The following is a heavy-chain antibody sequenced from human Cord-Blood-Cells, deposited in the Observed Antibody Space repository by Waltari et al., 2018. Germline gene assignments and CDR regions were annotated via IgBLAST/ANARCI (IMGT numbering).Heavy chain of an antibody. J-gene: IGHJ3*02. CDR2: INPNSGGT. V-gene: IGHV1-2*02. Sequence: QVQLVQSGAEVKKPGASVKVSCKASGYTFTGYYMHWVRQAPGPGLEWMGWINPNSGGTNYAQKFQGRVTMTRDTSISTAYMELSRLRSDDTAVYYCARVTGDIVVVVAATDAFDIWGQGTMVTVSS. CDR3: ARVTGDIVVVVAATDAFDI. D-gene: IGHD2-15*01. CDR1: GYTFTGYY.